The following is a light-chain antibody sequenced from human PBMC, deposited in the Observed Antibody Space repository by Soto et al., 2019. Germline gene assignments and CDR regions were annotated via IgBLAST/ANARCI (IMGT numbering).Light chain of an antibody. CDR3: QQRNRWPPIFT. CDR1: QTVNSY. Sequence: EIVLTQSPATLSLSPGERATLSCRASQTVNSYLAWYQQKPGQAPRLLIYDTSNRATGIPARFSGSGSGTDFTLTITSLEPEDFAVYYCQQRNRWPPIFTFGPGTKV. J-gene: IGKJ3*01. V-gene: IGKV3-11*01. CDR2: DTS.